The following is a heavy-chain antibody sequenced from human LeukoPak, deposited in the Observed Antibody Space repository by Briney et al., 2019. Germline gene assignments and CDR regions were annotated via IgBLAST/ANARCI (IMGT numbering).Heavy chain of an antibody. V-gene: IGHV4-30-2*01. CDR1: GGSISSGGYS. CDR3: ARARPLWSGYYHDAFDI. Sequence: ASQTLSLTCAVSGGSISSGGYSWSWIRQPPGKGLEWIGYIYHSGSTYYNPSLKSRVTISVDRSKNQFSLKLSSVTAADTAVYYCARARPLWSGYYHDAFDIWGQGTMVTVSS. D-gene: IGHD3-3*01. CDR2: IYHSGST. J-gene: IGHJ3*02.